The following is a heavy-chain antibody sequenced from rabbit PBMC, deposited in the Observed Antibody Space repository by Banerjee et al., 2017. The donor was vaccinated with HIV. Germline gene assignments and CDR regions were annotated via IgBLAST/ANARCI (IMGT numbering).Heavy chain of an antibody. CDR2: FYPGQGST. D-gene: IGHD8-1*01. CDR3: ASQGRYGGSNYYIGFNL. J-gene: IGHJ4*01. V-gene: IGHV1S7*01. CDR1: GFDFNNYY. Sequence: QLRETGGGLVQPGGSLTLSCKAFGFDFNNYYMSWVRQAPGKGLEWVGIFYPGQGSTDYASWVNGRFTISSDNAQNTVSLQMTSLTGSDTATYFCASQGRYGGSNYYIGFNLWGPGTLVTVS.